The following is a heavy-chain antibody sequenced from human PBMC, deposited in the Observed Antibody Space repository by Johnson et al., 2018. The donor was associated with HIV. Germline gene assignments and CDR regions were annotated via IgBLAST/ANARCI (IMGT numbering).Heavy chain of an antibody. CDR3: ARRGITIVADAFDI. D-gene: IGHD3-10*01. CDR2: IKQDGSEK. CDR1: GFTFSSSW. Sequence: VQLVESGGGVVQPGGSLRLSCAASGFTFSSSWMSWVRQAPGKGLEWVANIKQDGSEKSYVDSVKGRFTISRDNAKKLLYLQMYSLRAEDTAFYYCARRGITIVADAFDIWDKGTMVTVSS. J-gene: IGHJ3*02. V-gene: IGHV3-7*05.